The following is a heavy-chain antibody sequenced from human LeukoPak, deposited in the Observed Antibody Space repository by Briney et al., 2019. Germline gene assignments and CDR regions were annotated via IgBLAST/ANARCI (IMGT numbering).Heavy chain of an antibody. V-gene: IGHV4-59*08. J-gene: IGHJ5*02. CDR2: IYNSGSN. Sequence: SETLSLTCTVSGGSISSDYWQWIRQPPGKGLEWIGYIYNSGSNNYNPSLKSRVTISVDTSKNQFSLKLTSVTAADTAVYYCATRGSWGQGTLVTVSS. CDR3: ATRGS. CDR1: GGSISSDY. D-gene: IGHD3-10*01.